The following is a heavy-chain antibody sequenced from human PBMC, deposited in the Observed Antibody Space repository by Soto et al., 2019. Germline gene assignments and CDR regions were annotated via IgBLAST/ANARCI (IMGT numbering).Heavy chain of an antibody. CDR2: IIPIFGTA. V-gene: IGHV1-69*06. J-gene: IGHJ6*02. CDR1: GGTFSSYA. D-gene: IGHD3-9*01. Sequence: QVQLVQSGAEVKKPGSSVKVSCKASGGTFSSYAISWVRQAPGQGLEWMGGIIPIFGTANYAQKFQGRVTITADKSTSTAYMELSSLRYEDTAVYYCARLLTSAGDYYYYGMDVWGQGTTVTVSS. CDR3: ARLLTSAGDYYYYGMDV.